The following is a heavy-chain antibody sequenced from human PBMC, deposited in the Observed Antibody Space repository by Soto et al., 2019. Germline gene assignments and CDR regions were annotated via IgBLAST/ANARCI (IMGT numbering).Heavy chain of an antibody. Sequence: PSETLSLTCTVSGGSISSYYWSWIRQRPGKGLEWIGYIYYSGSTNYNPSLKSRVTISVDTSKNQFSLKLSSVTAADTAVYYCMVRGQFGRLNGMDVWGQGTTVTVSS. J-gene: IGHJ6*02. CDR2: IYYSGST. V-gene: IGHV4-59*01. CDR3: MVRGQFGRLNGMDV. CDR1: GGSISSYY. D-gene: IGHD3-10*01.